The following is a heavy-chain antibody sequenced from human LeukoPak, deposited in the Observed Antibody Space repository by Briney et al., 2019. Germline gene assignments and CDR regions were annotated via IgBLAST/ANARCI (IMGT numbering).Heavy chain of an antibody. CDR2: VSAYSGNT. CDR1: GYTFTNYA. D-gene: IGHD2/OR15-2a*01. J-gene: IGHJ5*02. V-gene: IGHV1-18*01. Sequence: ASVKVSCKASGYTFTNYAVSWLRQAPGQTLEWMGWVSAYSGNTNYAQNFHDRLTMTTDTSTSTAYMELRSLTSEDTAVYYCAREGRLMSGTTVNPWGQGSLATVSP. CDR3: AREGRLMSGTTVNP.